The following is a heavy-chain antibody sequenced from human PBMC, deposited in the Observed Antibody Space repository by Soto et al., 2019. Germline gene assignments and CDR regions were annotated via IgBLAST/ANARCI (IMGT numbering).Heavy chain of an antibody. CDR1: GDSVSSNSAA. CDR3: VKTPASGTLDP. CDR2: TYYRSKWYN. D-gene: IGHD6-13*01. V-gene: IGHV6-1*01. J-gene: IGHJ5*02. Sequence: SQTLSLTCAISGDSVSSNSAAWNWIRQPPSRGLEWLGRTYYRSKWYNDYAVSVKSRITINPDTSKNQFSLQLNSVTPEDTAVYYCVKTPASGTLDPWGQGILVTVSS.